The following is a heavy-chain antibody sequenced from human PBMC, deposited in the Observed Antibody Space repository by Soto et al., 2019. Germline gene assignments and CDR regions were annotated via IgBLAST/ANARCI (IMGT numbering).Heavy chain of an antibody. D-gene: IGHD3-3*01. J-gene: IGHJ6*02. CDR2: IKSKTDGGTT. V-gene: IGHV3-15*07. CDR1: GGTFSNAW. Sequence: GGSLRLSCAASGGTFSNAWMNWVRQATGKGLEWVGRIKSKTDGGTTDYAAPVKGRFTISRDDSKNTLYLQMNSLKTEDTAVYYCTTDIGVVIWPHGMDVWGQGTTVTVSS. CDR3: TTDIGVVIWPHGMDV.